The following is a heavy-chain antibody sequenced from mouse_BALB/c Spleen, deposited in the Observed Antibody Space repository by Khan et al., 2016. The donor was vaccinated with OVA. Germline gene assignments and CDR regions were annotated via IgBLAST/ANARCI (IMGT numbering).Heavy chain of an antibody. CDR1: GYTFTDYY. CDR3: ARRNYFGYTFAY. Sequence: QVQLQQSGAELARPGASVKLSCKASGYTFTDYYINWVKQRTGQGLEWIGEISPGSGDTYYNERFKGQATLTADKSYSTAYMQQSSLTSEASAVYFCARRNYFGYTFAYWGQGTLVTVSA. CDR2: ISPGSGDT. D-gene: IGHD1-2*01. V-gene: IGHV1-77*01. J-gene: IGHJ3*01.